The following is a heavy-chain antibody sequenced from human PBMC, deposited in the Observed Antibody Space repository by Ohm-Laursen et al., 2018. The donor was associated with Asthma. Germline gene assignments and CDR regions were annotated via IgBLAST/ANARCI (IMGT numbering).Heavy chain of an antibody. CDR3: ARIGPEWELPGREYSLHH. CDR1: GYTFSRYS. D-gene: IGHD1-26*01. V-gene: IGHV3-21*01. Sequence: SLRLSCSASGYTFSRYSIHWVRQIPGKGLEWVAFISTASSFIYYADLVRGRFTTSRDNARNSVYLQMNSLRAEDTALYYCARIGPEWELPGREYSLHHWGEGTLVTVSS. CDR2: ISTASSFI. J-gene: IGHJ1*01.